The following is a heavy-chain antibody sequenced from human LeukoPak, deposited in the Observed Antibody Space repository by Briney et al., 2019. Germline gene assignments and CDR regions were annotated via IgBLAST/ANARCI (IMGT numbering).Heavy chain of an antibody. CDR1: GFTFSSYA. CDR3: VKGPIGAVGVPYNWFDP. V-gene: IGHV3-64D*06. J-gene: IGHJ5*02. Sequence: PGGSLRLSCSASGFTFSSYAMHWVRQAPGKGLEYVSAISSNGGSTYYADSVKGRSTISRDNSKNTLYLQMSSLRAEDTAVYYCVKGPIGAVGVPYNWFDPWGQGTLVTVSS. D-gene: IGHD1-26*01. CDR2: ISSNGGST.